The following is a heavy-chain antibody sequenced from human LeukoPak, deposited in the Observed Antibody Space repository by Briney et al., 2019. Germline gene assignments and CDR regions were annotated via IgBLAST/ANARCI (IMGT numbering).Heavy chain of an antibody. CDR2: IYYSGST. Sequence: SETLSLTCTVSGGSISSYYWSWIRQPPGKGLEWIGYIYYSGSTNYNPSPKSRVTISVDTSKNQFSLKLSSVTAADTAVYYCAREIVVPAAIPESWFDPWGQGTLVTVSS. J-gene: IGHJ5*02. V-gene: IGHV4-59*01. CDR1: GGSISSYY. D-gene: IGHD2-2*02. CDR3: AREIVVPAAIPESWFDP.